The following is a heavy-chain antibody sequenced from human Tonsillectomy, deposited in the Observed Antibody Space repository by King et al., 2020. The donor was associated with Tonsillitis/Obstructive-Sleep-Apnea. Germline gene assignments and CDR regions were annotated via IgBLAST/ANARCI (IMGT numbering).Heavy chain of an antibody. Sequence: EVQLVQSGAEVKKPGESLKISCKGSGYSFTNYWIGWVRQMPGKGLEWMVSIYPGDFYTTYIQSFQGRVTIPTGKSISTAYLRWSSLKASDTAMYYCARQGGRTGSMWYFDLWGRGTLVTVSS. CDR3: ARQGGRTGSMWYFDL. CDR1: GYSFTNYW. J-gene: IGHJ2*01. CDR2: IYPGDFYT. D-gene: IGHD1-14*01. V-gene: IGHV5-51*01.